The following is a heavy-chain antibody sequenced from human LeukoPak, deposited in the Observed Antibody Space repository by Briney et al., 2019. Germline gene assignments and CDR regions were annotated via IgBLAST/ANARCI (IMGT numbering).Heavy chain of an antibody. J-gene: IGHJ6*02. V-gene: IGHV3-66*01. CDR1: GFTVSSNY. CDR3: ARDPVLTGYYGMDV. CDR2: IYSGGST. Sequence: PGGSLRLSCAASGFTVSSNYMSWVRQAPGKGLEWVSVIYSGGSTYYADSVKGRFIISRDNSKNTLYLQMNSLRAEDTAVYYCARDPVLTGYYGMDVWGQGTTVTVSS. D-gene: IGHD3-9*01.